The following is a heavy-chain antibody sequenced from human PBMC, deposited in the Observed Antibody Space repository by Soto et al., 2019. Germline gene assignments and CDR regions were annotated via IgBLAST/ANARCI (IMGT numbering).Heavy chain of an antibody. V-gene: IGHV2-70*11. Sequence: TVSLTCTVSGGTISSWYWSWIRQPPGKALEWLARIDWDGDEYYSTSLKTRLTISKDTSKNQVVLTMTNMNPVDTATYYCARIPRSYSGSYTYFDYWGQGTLVTVSS. J-gene: IGHJ4*02. CDR1: GGTISSWY. D-gene: IGHD1-26*01. CDR2: IDWDGDE. CDR3: ARIPRSYSGSYTYFDY.